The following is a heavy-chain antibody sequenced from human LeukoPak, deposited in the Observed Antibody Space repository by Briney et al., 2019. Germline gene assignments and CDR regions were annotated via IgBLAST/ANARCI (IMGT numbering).Heavy chain of an antibody. D-gene: IGHD3-22*01. CDR2: IHDRGFT. V-gene: IGHV4-59*01. CDR1: GDSINSYS. CDR3: ARLLFDYSDGGVSYGRPHLPD. Sequence: PSETLSLTCSVSGDSINSYSWTWIRQPPGKGLEWIGYIHDRGFTNYSPSLKSRLTISRDTSKNQVSLSLTSVTAADTAVYFCARLLFDYSDGGVSYGRPHLPDWGQGTLVSVSS. J-gene: IGHJ4*02.